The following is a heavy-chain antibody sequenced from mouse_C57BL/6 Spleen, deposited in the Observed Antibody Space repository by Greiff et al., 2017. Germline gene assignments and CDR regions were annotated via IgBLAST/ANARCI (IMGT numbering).Heavy chain of an antibody. CDR3: ASRGDYDYEGY. CDR2: IYPGSGST. V-gene: IGHV1-55*01. D-gene: IGHD2-4*01. Sequence: HVKQPGAELVKPGASVKMSCKASGYTFTSYWITWVKQRPGQGLEWIGDIYPGSGSTNYNEKFKSKATLTVDTSSSTAYMQLSSLTSEDAAVYYCASRGDYDYEGYWGQGTSVTVSS. J-gene: IGHJ4*01. CDR1: GYTFTSYW.